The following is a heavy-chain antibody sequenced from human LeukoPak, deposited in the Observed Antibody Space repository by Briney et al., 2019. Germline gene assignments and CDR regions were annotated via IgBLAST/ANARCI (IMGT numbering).Heavy chain of an antibody. CDR3: ARVITMVRGVIGYNWFDP. Sequence: GASVKVSCKASGYTFTSYEINWVRQATGHGLEWMGWMNPNSGDTAYAQKFQGRVTMTRDTSISTAYMELSRLRSDDTAVYYCARVITMVRGVIGYNWFDPWGQGTLVTVSS. V-gene: IGHV1-8*01. CDR1: GYTFTSYE. D-gene: IGHD3-10*01. J-gene: IGHJ5*02. CDR2: MNPNSGDT.